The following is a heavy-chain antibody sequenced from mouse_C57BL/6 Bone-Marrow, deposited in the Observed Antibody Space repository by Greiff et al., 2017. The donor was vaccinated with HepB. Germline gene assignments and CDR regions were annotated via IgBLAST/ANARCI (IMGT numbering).Heavy chain of an antibody. CDR3: ARTGYYGSSWCAY. V-gene: IGHV1-22*01. CDR2: INPNNGGT. CDR1: GYTFTDYN. J-gene: IGHJ3*01. Sequence: VQLQQSGPELVKPGASVKMSCKASGYTFTDYNMHWVKQSHGKSLEWIGYINPNNGGTSHNQKFKGKATLTVNKSSSTAYMELRSLTSEDSAVYYCARTGYYGSSWCAYWGQGTLVTVSA. D-gene: IGHD1-1*01.